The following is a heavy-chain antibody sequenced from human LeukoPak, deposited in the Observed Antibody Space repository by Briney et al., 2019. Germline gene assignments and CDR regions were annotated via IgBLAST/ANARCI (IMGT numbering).Heavy chain of an antibody. CDR3: ARRRAGYCSSTSCYGPSWFDP. CDR2: INHSGST. V-gene: IGHV4-34*01. D-gene: IGHD2-2*01. Sequence: GSLRLSCAASGFTFSSYWMSWVRQPPGKGLEWIGEINHSGSTNYNPSLKSRVTISVDTSKNQFSLKLSSVTAADTAVYYCARRRAGYCSSTSCYGPSWFDPWGQGTLVTVSS. J-gene: IGHJ5*02. CDR1: GFTFSSYW.